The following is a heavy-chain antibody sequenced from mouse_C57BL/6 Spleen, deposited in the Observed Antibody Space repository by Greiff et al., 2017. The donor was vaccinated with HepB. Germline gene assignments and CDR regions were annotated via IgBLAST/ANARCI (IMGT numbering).Heavy chain of an antibody. V-gene: IGHV8-8*01. J-gene: IGHJ4*01. CDR3: ARVENYYGSSYHYAMDY. Sequence: QVTLKVSGPGILQPSQTLSLTCSFSGFSLSTFGMGVGWIRQPSGKGLEWLAHIWWDDDKYYNPALKSRLTISKDTSKNQVFLKIANVDTADTATYYCARVENYYGSSYHYAMDYWGQGTSVTVSS. D-gene: IGHD1-1*01. CDR2: IWWDDDK. CDR1: GFSLSTFGMG.